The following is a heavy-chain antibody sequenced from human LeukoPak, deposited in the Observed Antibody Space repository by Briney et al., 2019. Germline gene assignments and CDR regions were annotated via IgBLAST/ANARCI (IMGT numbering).Heavy chain of an antibody. J-gene: IGHJ4*02. CDR3: TTAAVH. CDR1: GFTFSNAW. Sequence: GGSLRLSCAASGFTFSNAWMSWVRQSPGKGLEWVGRIRSKIDGGTTDYAAPVKGRFAISRDDSKNTLYLQMNSLKTKDTAVYYCTTAAVHWGQGTLVTVSS. V-gene: IGHV3-15*01. CDR2: IRSKIDGGTT.